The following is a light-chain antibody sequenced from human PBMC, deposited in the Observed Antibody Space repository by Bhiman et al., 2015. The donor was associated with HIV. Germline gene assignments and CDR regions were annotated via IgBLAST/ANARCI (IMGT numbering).Light chain of an antibody. CDR2: GNV. Sequence: QSVLTQSPSVSGTPGQRVTIFCSGSDSDIGINSVSWYQQLPGTAPKLLIYGNVLRPSRVPDRFSGSKSGTSATLGITGLQTGDEADYYCGTWDSSLSAGGVFGTGTKVHRP. CDR3: GTWDSSLSAGGV. V-gene: IGLV1-51*01. CDR1: DSDIGINS. J-gene: IGLJ1*01.